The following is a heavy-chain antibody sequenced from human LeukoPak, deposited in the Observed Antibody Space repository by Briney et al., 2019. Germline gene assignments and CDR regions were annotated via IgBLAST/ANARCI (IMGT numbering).Heavy chain of an antibody. J-gene: IGHJ6*02. D-gene: IGHD2-15*01. V-gene: IGHV4-34*01. CDR1: GGSFSGYY. CDR2: INHSGST. CDR3: ARDSATRYYYYGMDV. Sequence: PSETLSLTCAVYGGSFSGYYWSWIRQPPGKGLEWIGEINHSGSTNYNPSLKSRVTMSVDTSKNQFSLKLSSVTAADTAVYYCARDSATRYYYYGMDVWGQGTTVTVSS.